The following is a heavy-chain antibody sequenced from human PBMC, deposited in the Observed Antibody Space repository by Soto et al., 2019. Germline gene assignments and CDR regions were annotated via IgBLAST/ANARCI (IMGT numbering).Heavy chain of an antibody. CDR2: INTDNGKT. D-gene: IGHD6-13*01. Sequence: ASVKVSCKASGYTFASFVIHWVRQAPGQRLEWMGWINTDNGKTKYSQKFQGRVTMTRDTSTSTAYMELSSLRSEDTAVYYCATALRSSWLVFDYWGQGTPVTVSS. CDR3: ATALRSSWLVFDY. J-gene: IGHJ4*02. CDR1: GYTFASFV. V-gene: IGHV1-3*04.